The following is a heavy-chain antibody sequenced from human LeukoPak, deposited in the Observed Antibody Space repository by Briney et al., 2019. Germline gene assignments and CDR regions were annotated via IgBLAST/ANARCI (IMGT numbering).Heavy chain of an antibody. D-gene: IGHD6-13*01. V-gene: IGHV3-23*01. CDR2: ISGSGGST. CDR3: AKDAARYSRTNWFDP. J-gene: IGHJ5*02. Sequence: PGGSLRLSCAASGFTFSSYAMSWVRQAAGKGLEWVSAISGSGGSTYYADSVKGRFTISRDNSKNTLYLQMNSLRAEDTAVYYCAKDAARYSRTNWFDPWGQGTLVTVSS. CDR1: GFTFSSYA.